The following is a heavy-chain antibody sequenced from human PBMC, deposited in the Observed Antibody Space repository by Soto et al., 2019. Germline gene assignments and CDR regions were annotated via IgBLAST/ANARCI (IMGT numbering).Heavy chain of an antibody. J-gene: IGHJ4*02. CDR1: GFTFISYA. Sequence: GGSVRLSCAASGFTFISYAISWVRQAPGKGLEWVSAISGSGGSTYYADSVKGRFTISRDNSKNTLCLQMNSLRAEDTAVYYCAKLNYDFWSGSSLSLDYWGQGTLVTVSS. CDR2: ISGSGGST. D-gene: IGHD3-3*01. CDR3: AKLNYDFWSGSSLSLDY. V-gene: IGHV3-23*01.